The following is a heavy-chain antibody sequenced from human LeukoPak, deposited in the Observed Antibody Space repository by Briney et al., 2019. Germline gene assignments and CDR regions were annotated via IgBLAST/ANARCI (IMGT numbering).Heavy chain of an antibody. CDR1: GFTFSSYA. CDR3: ARETGQYYYGSGGDFDY. CDR2: ISYDGSNK. Sequence: PGGSLRLSCAASGFTFSSYAMHWVRQAPGKGLEWVAVISYDGSNKYYADSVKGRFTISRDNSKNTLYLQMNSLRAEDTAVYYCARETGQYYYGSGGDFDYWGQGTLVTVSS. V-gene: IGHV3-30-3*01. D-gene: IGHD3-10*01. J-gene: IGHJ4*02.